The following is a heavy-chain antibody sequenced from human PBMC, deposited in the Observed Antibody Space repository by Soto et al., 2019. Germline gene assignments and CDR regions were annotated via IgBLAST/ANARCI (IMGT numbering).Heavy chain of an antibody. CDR2: IIPIFGTA. CDR1: GGTFSSYA. J-gene: IGHJ5*02. V-gene: IGHV1-69*13. CDR3: ARWYYYGPDPYNWFDP. D-gene: IGHD3-10*01. Sequence: GASVKVSCKASGGTFSSYAISWVRQAPGQGLEWMGGIIPIFGTANYAQKFQGRVTITADESTSTAYMELSSLRSEDTAVYYCARWYYYGPDPYNWFDPWGQGTLVTVSS.